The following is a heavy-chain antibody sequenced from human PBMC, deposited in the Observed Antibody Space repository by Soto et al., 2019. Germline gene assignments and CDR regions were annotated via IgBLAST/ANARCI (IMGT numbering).Heavy chain of an antibody. CDR2: ISWDGGST. V-gene: IGHV3-43D*04. CDR1: GFTFDDYA. D-gene: IGHD3-22*01. CDR3: AKGAHDYDSSGYLPDLYYFDY. Sequence: EVQLVESGGVVVQPGGSLRLSCAASGFTFDDYAMHWVRQAPGKGLEWVSLISWDGGSTYYADSVKGRFTISRDNSKNSLSLQMNSMRAEDTALYYCAKGAHDYDSSGYLPDLYYFDYWGQGTLVTVSS. J-gene: IGHJ4*02.